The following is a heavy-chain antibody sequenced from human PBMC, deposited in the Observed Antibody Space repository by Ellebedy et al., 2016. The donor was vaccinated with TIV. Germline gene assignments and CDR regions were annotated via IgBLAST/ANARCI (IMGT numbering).Heavy chain of an antibody. Sequence: SETLSLTCTVSGGSISSYYWSWIRQPPGKGLEWIGYIYYSGSTNYNPSLKSRVTISVDTSKNQFSLKLSSVTAADTAVYYCARGELWFGEFDYWGQGTQVTVSS. CDR1: GGSISSYY. CDR3: ARGELWFGEFDY. V-gene: IGHV4-59*08. D-gene: IGHD3-10*01. J-gene: IGHJ4*02. CDR2: IYYSGST.